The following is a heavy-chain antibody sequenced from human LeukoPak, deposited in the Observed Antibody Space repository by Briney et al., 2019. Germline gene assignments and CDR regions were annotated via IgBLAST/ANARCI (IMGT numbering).Heavy chain of an antibody. V-gene: IGHV1-69*01. J-gene: IGHJ4*02. D-gene: IGHD3-9*01. CDR2: IIPIFGTA. CDR1: GGTXSSYA. CDR3: ARAWGHYDILTGYYPPLL. Sequence: SVKVSCKASGGTXSSYAISWVRQAPGQGLEWMGGIIPIFGTANYAQKFQGRVTITADESTSTAYMELSSLRSEDTAVYYCARAWGHYDILTGYYPPLLWGQGTLVTVSS.